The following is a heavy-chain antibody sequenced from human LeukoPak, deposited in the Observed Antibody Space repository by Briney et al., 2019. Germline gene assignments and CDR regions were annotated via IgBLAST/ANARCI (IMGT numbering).Heavy chain of an antibody. D-gene: IGHD6-13*01. CDR1: GFTFGSYA. CDR2: ISGSGGST. Sequence: GGSLRLSCVGSGFTFGSYAMTWVRQAPGKGLEWVAVISGSGGSTYYAGSVQGRFTISRDNFKNTMYLQMNSLRAEDTAVYYCAKDSSSWYYYGMDVWGQGTTVTVSS. V-gene: IGHV3-23*01. J-gene: IGHJ6*02. CDR3: AKDSSSWYYYGMDV.